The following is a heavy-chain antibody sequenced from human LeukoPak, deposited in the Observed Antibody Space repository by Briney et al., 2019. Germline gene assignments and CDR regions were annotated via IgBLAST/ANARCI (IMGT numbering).Heavy chain of an antibody. CDR2: IYYSGST. Sequence: SETLSLTCTVSGGSISSSSYYWGWIRQPPGKGLEWIGSIYYSGSTYYNPSLKSRVTISVDTSKNQFSLKLSSVTAADTAVYYCARDYYGSAHMDVWGKGTTVTVSS. CDR3: ARDYYGSAHMDV. D-gene: IGHD3-10*01. J-gene: IGHJ6*03. V-gene: IGHV4-39*07. CDR1: GGSISSSSYY.